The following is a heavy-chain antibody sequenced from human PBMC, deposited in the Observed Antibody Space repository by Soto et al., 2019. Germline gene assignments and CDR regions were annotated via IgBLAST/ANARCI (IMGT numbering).Heavy chain of an antibody. CDR3: ARQSAGVSNWFDP. D-gene: IGHD6-19*01. V-gene: IGHV4-39*01. Sequence: QLQLQESGPGLVKPSETLSLTCTVSGGSISSSSYYWGWIRQPPGKGLEWIGSIYYSGSTYYNPSPKSRVTISADTSKNQFSLKLSSVTAADTAVFYCARQSAGVSNWFDPWGQGTLVTVSS. CDR1: GGSISSSSYY. J-gene: IGHJ5*02. CDR2: IYYSGST.